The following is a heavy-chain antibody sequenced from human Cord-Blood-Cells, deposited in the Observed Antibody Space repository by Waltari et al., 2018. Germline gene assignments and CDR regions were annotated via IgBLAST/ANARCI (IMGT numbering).Heavy chain of an antibody. J-gene: IGHJ4*02. D-gene: IGHD2-21*02. V-gene: IGHV3-30-3*01. Sequence: QVQLVESGGGVVQPGRSLRLPCAASGFTFSSYAMHWFRQDPGKGVEWVAVISDDGSIKYYAASVKGRFTISRDNSKNTLYLQMNSLRAEDTAVYYCARGGDSSYFDYWGQGTLVTVSS. CDR1: GFTFSSYA. CDR2: ISDDGSIK. CDR3: ARGGDSSYFDY.